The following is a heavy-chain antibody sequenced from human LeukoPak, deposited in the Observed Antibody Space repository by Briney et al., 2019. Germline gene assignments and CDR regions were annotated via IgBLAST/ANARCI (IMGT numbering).Heavy chain of an antibody. CDR1: GFTFSSDS. J-gene: IGHJ5*02. CDR3: ARVNSSSSSDP. CDR2: ISSSSSYI. Sequence: GSLRLSCAASGFTFSSDSMNWVRQAPGKGLEWVSSISSSSSYIYYADSVKGRFTISRDNAKKSLYLQMNSLRAEDTAVYYCARVNSSSSSDPWGQGTLVTVSS. D-gene: IGHD6-6*01. V-gene: IGHV3-21*01.